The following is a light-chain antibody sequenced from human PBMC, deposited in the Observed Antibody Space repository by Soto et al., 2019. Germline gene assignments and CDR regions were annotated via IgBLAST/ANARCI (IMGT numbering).Light chain of an antibody. CDR3: SSYTSSSNYV. CDR2: EVS. Sequence: QSALTQPASVSGSPGQSITISCTGTSSDVGGYNYVSWYQQHPGKAPKLMIYEVSYRPSGVSNRFSGSKSGNTASLTISGLQAEDEADYSCSSYTSSSNYVLGNGTKVT. V-gene: IGLV2-14*01. CDR1: SSDVGGYNY. J-gene: IGLJ1*01.